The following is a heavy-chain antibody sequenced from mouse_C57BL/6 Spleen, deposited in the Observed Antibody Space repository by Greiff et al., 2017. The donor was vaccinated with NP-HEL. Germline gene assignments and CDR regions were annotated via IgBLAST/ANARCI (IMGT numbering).Heavy chain of an antibody. V-gene: IGHV1-18*01. J-gene: IGHJ2*01. CDR3: ATTVVAGRYYFDY. Sequence: EVQLQQSGPELVKPGASVKIPCKASGYTFTDYNMDWVKQSHGKSLEWIGDINPNNGGTIYNQKFKGKATLTVDKSSSTAYMALRSLTSEDTAVYYCATTVVAGRYYFDYWGQGTTLTVSS. D-gene: IGHD1-1*01. CDR2: INPNNGGT. CDR1: GYTFTDYN.